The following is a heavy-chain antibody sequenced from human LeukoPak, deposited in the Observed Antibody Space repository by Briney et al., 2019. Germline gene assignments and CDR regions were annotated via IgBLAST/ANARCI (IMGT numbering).Heavy chain of an antibody. V-gene: IGHV3-48*02. CDR2: ISSGSSTI. J-gene: IGHJ4*02. D-gene: IGHD1-26*01. Sequence: GGSLRLSCSASGFSRYSITWVRQAPGKGLEWVSYISSGSSTIYYADSVKGRFTISRDNAKNSLYLQMNSLRDEDTAVYYCARAVGATTPGSFDYRGQGTLVTVSS. CDR1: GFSRYS. CDR3: ARAVGATTPGSFDY.